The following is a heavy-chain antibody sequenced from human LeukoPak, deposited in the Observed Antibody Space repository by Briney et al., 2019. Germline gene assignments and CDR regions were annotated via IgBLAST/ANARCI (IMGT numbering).Heavy chain of an antibody. CDR3: ARVTPHYYDSSPDAFDI. CDR1: GGSISSSNW. CDR2: IYHSGST. Sequence: SETLSLTCAVSGGSISSSNWWSWVRQPPGKGLEWIGEIYHSGSTNYNPSLKSRVTISVDKSKNQFSLKLSSVTAADTAVYYCARVTPHYYDSSPDAFDIWGQGTMVTVSS. J-gene: IGHJ3*02. V-gene: IGHV4-4*02. D-gene: IGHD3-22*01.